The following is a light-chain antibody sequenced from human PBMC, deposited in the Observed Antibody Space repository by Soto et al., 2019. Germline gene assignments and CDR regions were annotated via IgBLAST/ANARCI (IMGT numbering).Light chain of an antibody. J-gene: IGLJ2*01. CDR1: GSDVGSHNF. CDR2: EVS. Sequence: QSALTQPASVSGSPGQSITISCTGTGSDVGSHNFVSWYQQHPGKAPKLMIFEVSDRPSGVSNRFSGSKSGNTASLTISGLQAEDEADYYCSSYTTSSTLGFGGGTKVTVL. CDR3: SSYTTSSTLG. V-gene: IGLV2-14*01.